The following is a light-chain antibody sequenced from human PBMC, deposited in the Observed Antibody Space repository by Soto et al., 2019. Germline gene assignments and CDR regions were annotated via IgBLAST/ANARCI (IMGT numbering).Light chain of an antibody. CDR2: GAS. Sequence: EIVMTPSPATLSVSPGERATLSCRASKSVSNNLAWYQQEPGHAPRLLIYGASPRAAGIPARFSGSGSGTKFTLTIISLQAEDFSVYYCQQYNNWLWTFGQGTKVDIK. CDR3: QQYNNWLWT. V-gene: IGKV3-15*01. CDR1: KSVSNN. J-gene: IGKJ1*01.